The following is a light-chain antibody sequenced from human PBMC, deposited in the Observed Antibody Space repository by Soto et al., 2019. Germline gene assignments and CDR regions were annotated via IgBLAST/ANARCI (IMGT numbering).Light chain of an antibody. J-gene: IGKJ2*01. CDR2: DAS. CDR3: QQRSNWPRT. Sequence: EIVLTQSPATLSLSPGERATLSCRASQSVSSYLAWYQQKPGQAPRLLIYDASNRATGIPARFSGSGSGTDFTHTISSLEPEDFAVSYCQQRSNWPRTFGQGTKLEIK. V-gene: IGKV3-11*01. CDR1: QSVSSY.